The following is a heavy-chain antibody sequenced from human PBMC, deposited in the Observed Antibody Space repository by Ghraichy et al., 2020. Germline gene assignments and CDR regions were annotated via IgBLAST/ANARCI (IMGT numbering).Heavy chain of an antibody. J-gene: IGHJ4*02. Sequence: SETLSLTCTVSGGSISSSSSYWGWIRQPPGKGLEWIGSIFYSGSTYYNPSLKSRVTISVDTSKNQFSLKLSFVTAADTAVYYCARLPVVTLDFDYWGQGTLVTVSS. CDR1: GGSISSSSSY. CDR3: ARLPVVTLDFDY. V-gene: IGHV4-39*01. D-gene: IGHD4-23*01. CDR2: IFYSGST.